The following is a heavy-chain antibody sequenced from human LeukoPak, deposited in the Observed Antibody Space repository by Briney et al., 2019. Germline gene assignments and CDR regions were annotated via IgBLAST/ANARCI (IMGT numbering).Heavy chain of an antibody. V-gene: IGHV3-48*02. D-gene: IGHD6-13*01. J-gene: IGHJ6*02. CDR2: ISSSSSTI. CDR3: ARDGYSSSWHLGYYYYGMDV. CDR1: GFTFSSYS. Sequence: GGSLRLSCAASGFTFSSYSMNWVRQAPGKGLEWVSYISSSSSTIYYAESVKGRFTISRDNAKNSLYLQMNSLRDEDTAVYYCARDGYSSSWHLGYYYYGMDVWGQGTTVTVSS.